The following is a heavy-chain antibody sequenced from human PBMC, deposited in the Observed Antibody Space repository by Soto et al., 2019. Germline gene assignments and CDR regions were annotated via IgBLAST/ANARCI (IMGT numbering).Heavy chain of an antibody. Sequence: SETLSLTCTVSGGSISSYYWSWIRQPPGKGLEWIGYIYYSGSTNYNPSLKSRVTISVDTSKNQFSLKLSSVTAADTAVYYCARHLPNYYDSSGYYGDPNWFDPWGQGTLVTVSS. CDR2: IYYSGST. CDR3: ARHLPNYYDSSGYYGDPNWFDP. CDR1: GGSISSYY. D-gene: IGHD3-22*01. J-gene: IGHJ5*02. V-gene: IGHV4-59*08.